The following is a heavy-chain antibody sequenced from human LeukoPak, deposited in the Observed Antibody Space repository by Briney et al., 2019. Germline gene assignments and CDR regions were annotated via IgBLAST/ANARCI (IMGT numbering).Heavy chain of an antibody. J-gene: IGHJ4*02. CDR1: GFTFSSYA. D-gene: IGHD2-21*02. CDR3: AKALVAYCGGDCYYFDY. CDR2: ISGSGGST. V-gene: IGHV3-23*01. Sequence: PGGSLRLSCAASGFTFSSYAMGWVRQAPGRGLEWVSAISGSGGSTYYADSVKGRFTISRDNSKNTLYLQMNSLRAEDTAVYYCAKALVAYCGGDCYYFDYWGQGTLVTVSS.